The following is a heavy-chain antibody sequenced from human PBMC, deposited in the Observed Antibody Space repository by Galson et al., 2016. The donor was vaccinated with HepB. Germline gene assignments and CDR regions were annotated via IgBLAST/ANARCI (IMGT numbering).Heavy chain of an antibody. V-gene: IGHV3-7*01. CDR1: GFTFSGYG. J-gene: IGHJ1*01. D-gene: IGHD4-17*01. CDR3: AGWDSYGDREYFHH. CDR2: IKQDESEK. Sequence: SLRLSCAASGFTFSGYGMRWVRQAPGKGLEWVANIKQDESEKYYMDSVKGRFTITRDNAKNSLYLQMNSLTVEDTAVYYCAGWDSYGDREYFHHWGQGTLVTVSS.